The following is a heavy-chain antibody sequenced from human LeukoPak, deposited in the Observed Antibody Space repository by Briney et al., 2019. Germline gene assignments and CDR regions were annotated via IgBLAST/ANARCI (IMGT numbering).Heavy chain of an antibody. CDR3: GRVLNAPKLLDS. D-gene: IGHD2-8*01. CDR1: GGSITGHY. V-gene: IGHV4-59*08. J-gene: IGHJ4*02. CDR2: TSYSRTT. Sequence: SETLSLTCAVSGGSITGHYWNWIRQTPGMRLEWIGYTSYSRTTIYNSYFKGRATMSIDTSKNQLSLNLTSVTAADTALYFCGRVLNAPKLLDSWGQGTLVTVSS.